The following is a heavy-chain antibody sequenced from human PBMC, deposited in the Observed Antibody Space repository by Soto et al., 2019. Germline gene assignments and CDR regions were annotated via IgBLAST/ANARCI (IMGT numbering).Heavy chain of an antibody. CDR2: IYYNGST. CDR1: GGSISSGGYY. Sequence: SETLSLTCTVSGGSISSGGYYWSWIRQHPGKGLEWIGYIYYNGSTYYNPSIKSRVTISVDTSKNQFSLKLSSVTAADTAVYYCARGGYGNDAFDIWGQGTMVTVSS. CDR3: ARGGYGNDAFDI. D-gene: IGHD5-12*01. J-gene: IGHJ3*02. V-gene: IGHV4-31*03.